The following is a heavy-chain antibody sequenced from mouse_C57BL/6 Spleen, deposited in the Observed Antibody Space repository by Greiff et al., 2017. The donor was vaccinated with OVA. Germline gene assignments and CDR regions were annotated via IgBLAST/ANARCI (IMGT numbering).Heavy chain of an antibody. V-gene: IGHV1-78*01. CDR3: ARKSRAGGIAY. CDR1: GYTFTDYT. Sequence: VQLQQSDAELVKPGASVKISCKVSGYTFTDYTIHWMKQRPEQGLEWIGYIYPRDGSTKYNEKFKGKATLTADNSSSTAYMQLNSLTSEDAAVYFCARKSRAGGIAYWGQGTLVTVSA. J-gene: IGHJ3*01. CDR2: IYPRDGST.